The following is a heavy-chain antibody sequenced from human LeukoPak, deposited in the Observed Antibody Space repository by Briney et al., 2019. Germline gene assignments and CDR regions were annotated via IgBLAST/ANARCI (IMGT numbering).Heavy chain of an antibody. CDR3: ARGRSSSWTNWFDP. CDR1: GGSISSNY. CDR2: IYYSGST. D-gene: IGHD6-13*01. V-gene: IGHV4-59*01. Sequence: SETLSLTCTVSGGSISSNYWSWIRQPPGKGLEWIGYIYYSGSTNYNPSLKSRVTISVDTSKNQFSLKLSSVTAADTAVYYCARGRSSSWTNWFDPWGQGTLVTVSS. J-gene: IGHJ5*02.